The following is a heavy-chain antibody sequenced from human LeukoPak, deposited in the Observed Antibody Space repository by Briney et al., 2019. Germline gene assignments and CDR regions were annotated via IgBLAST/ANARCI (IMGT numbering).Heavy chain of an antibody. CDR1: GFTFSSYT. D-gene: IGHD3-10*01. CDR3: ARGLHYYYYGMDV. CDR2: ISYDGSNK. Sequence: GGSLRLSCAASGFTFSSYTMHWARQAPGKGLEWVAVISYDGSNKYYADSVKGRFTISRDNSKNTLYLQMNSLRAEDTAVYYCARGLHYYYYGMDVWGQGTTVTVSS. V-gene: IGHV3-30-3*01. J-gene: IGHJ6*02.